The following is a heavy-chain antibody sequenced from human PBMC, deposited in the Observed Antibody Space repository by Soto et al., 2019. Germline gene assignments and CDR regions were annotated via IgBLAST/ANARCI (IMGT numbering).Heavy chain of an antibody. CDR2: ITSSSSTI. CDR1: GFTFSSNS. Sequence: GGSLRLSCAASGFTFSSNSMNWVRQAPGKGLEWISYITSSSSTIYYADSVKGRFTISRDNAKNSAYLQMNSLRDEDTAVYYCARGRVGTAYFDYWGQGALVTVSS. V-gene: IGHV3-48*02. J-gene: IGHJ4*02. D-gene: IGHD2-21*02. CDR3: ARGRVGTAYFDY.